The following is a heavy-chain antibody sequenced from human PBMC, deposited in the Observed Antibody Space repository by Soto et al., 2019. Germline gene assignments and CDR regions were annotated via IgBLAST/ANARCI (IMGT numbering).Heavy chain of an antibody. CDR3: ARDSRGTGAFDI. CDR2: IYYSGST. CDR1: GGSISSYY. Sequence: SETLSLTCTVSGGSISSYYWSWIRQPPGKGLEWIGYIYYSGSTNYNPSLKSRVTISVDTSKNQFSLKLSSVTAADAAVYYCARDSRGTGAFDIWGQGTMGTVSS. D-gene: IGHD3-10*01. J-gene: IGHJ3*02. V-gene: IGHV4-59*01.